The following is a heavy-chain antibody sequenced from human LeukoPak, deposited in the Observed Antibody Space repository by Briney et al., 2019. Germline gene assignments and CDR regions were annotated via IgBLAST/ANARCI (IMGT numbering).Heavy chain of an antibody. J-gene: IGHJ4*02. CDR3: VTDFPVY. V-gene: IGHV3-48*01. CDR2: ISSSSSSI. CDR1: GFTFSSNS. Sequence: GGSLSLSCAASGFTFSSNSLHWVRQAPGKGLEWVSYISSSSSSIYYADSVKGRFTISRDNAKNSLYLQMNSLRVEDSAVYYCVTDFPVYWGQGTLVTVSS.